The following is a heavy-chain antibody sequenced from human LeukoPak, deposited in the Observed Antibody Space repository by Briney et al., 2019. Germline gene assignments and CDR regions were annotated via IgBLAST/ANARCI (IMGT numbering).Heavy chain of an antibody. D-gene: IGHD2-2*02. J-gene: IGHJ4*02. CDR1: GGSISSNNW. Sequence: SGTLSLTCAVSGGSISSNNWWSWVRQPPGKGLEWIGEMYHSGSTNYNPSLKSRVTISVDKSKNQFSLKLSSVTAADTAVYYCARKRADTWYYFDYWGQGTLVTVSS. CDR2: MYHSGST. V-gene: IGHV4-4*02. CDR3: ARKRADTWYYFDY.